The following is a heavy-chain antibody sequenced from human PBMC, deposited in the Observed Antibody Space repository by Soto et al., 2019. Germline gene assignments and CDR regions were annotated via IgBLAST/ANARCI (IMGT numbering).Heavy chain of an antibody. CDR3: AREGIQLWSYFDY. Sequence: QVQLQESGPGLVKPSQTLSLTCTVSGGSISSGGYYWSWIRQHPGKGLEWIGYIYYSGSTYYNPSLKSRVNISVDTSKNQFSLKLSSVTAADTAVYYCAREGIQLWSYFDYWGQGTLVTVSS. J-gene: IGHJ4*02. CDR1: GGSISSGGYY. CDR2: IYYSGST. V-gene: IGHV4-31*03. D-gene: IGHD5-18*01.